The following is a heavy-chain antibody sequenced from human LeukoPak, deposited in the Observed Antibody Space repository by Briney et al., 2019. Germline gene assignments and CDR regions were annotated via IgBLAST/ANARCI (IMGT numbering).Heavy chain of an antibody. V-gene: IGHV4-34*01. CDR1: GGSFSGYY. J-gene: IGHJ5*02. D-gene: IGHD3-22*01. CDR2: INHSGST. Sequence: SETLSLTCAVYGGSFSGYYWSWIRQPPGKGLEWIGEINHSGSTNYNPSLKSRVTISVDTSKNQFSLKLSSVTAADTAVYYCARHTHYYDSSGYPTDIWFDPWGQGTLVTVSS. CDR3: ARHTHYYDSSGYPTDIWFDP.